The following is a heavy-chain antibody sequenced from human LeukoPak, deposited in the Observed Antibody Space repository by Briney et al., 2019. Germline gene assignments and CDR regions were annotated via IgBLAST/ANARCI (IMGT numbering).Heavy chain of an antibody. CDR1: GASIIGSY. Sequence: SQTLSLTCTVSGASIIGSYWTWIRQSPGKGLEWIGYVYNTVDVNYSPSFQSRVTISVDMFKNYFSLSLKSVTAADTAIYYCVRSRPYDTTGYNPTYYFDSWGQGALVTVSS. V-gene: IGHV4-59*01. J-gene: IGHJ4*02. CDR3: VRSRPYDTTGYNPTYYFDS. CDR2: VYNTVDV. D-gene: IGHD3-22*01.